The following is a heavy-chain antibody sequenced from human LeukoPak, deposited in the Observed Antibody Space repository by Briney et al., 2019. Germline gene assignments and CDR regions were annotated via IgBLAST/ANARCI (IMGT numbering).Heavy chain of an antibody. Sequence: SETLSLTCTVSGGSISSNNYYWGWMRQPPGKGLEWIGHIYYDGRTYYNPSLKSRVTMSVDTSKNQFSLKLSSVTAADTAVYYCARHRGSSSEFDPWGRGTLVTISS. CDR2: IYYDGRT. CDR3: ARHRGSSSEFDP. D-gene: IGHD6-6*01. V-gene: IGHV4-39*01. CDR1: GGSISSNNYY. J-gene: IGHJ5*02.